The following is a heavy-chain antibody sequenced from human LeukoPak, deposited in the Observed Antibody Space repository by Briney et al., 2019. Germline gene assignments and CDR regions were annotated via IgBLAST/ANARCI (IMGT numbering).Heavy chain of an antibody. CDR1: GFTFSSYG. J-gene: IGHJ4*02. CDR2: IWYDGSNK. Sequence: GGSLRLSCAASGFTFSSYGMHWVRQAPGKGLEWVAVIWYDGSNKYYADSVKGRFTISRDNSKNTLYLQMNSLRAEDTAVYYRASLSSSWLDYWGQGTLVTVSS. CDR3: ASLSSSWLDY. D-gene: IGHD6-13*01. V-gene: IGHV3-33*01.